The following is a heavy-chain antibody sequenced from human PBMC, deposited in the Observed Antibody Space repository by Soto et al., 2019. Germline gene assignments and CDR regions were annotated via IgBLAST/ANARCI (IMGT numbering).Heavy chain of an antibody. CDR2: IGTLSDT. CDR3: ARVRSFSYDSTPPPMFDP. CDR1: GFTFSTFD. V-gene: IGHV3-13*01. D-gene: IGHD3-10*01. J-gene: IGHJ5*02. Sequence: DVQLVESGGGLVQPGGSLRLSCAGSGFTFSTFDIHWVRQAPGKGLEWVSGIGTLSDTFYAASVQGRFTISRQSAKNSVYLQMNSLRAGDTAFYYCARVRSFSYDSTPPPMFDPWGQGTLVTVSS.